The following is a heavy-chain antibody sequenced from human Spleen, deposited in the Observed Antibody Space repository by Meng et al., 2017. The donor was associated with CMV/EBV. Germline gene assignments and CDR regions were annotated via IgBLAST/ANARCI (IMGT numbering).Heavy chain of an antibody. D-gene: IGHD3-10*01. J-gene: IGHJ4*02. CDR3: ARGTMVRGVIQTIDY. Sequence: SETLSLTCTVSGDSITSSYWSWIRQPPGGALEWIGYIFHDGSTGYNPSLKSRVTISVDTSKNQFSLKLSSVTAADTAVYYCARGTMVRGVIQTIDYWGQGTLVTVSS. CDR2: IFHDGST. V-gene: IGHV4-59*01. CDR1: GDSITSSY.